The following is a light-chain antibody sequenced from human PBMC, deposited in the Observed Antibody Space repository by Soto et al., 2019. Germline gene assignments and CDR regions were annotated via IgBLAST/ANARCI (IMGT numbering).Light chain of an antibody. CDR3: SSYTSSSPLV. J-gene: IGLJ2*01. V-gene: IGLV2-14*01. CDR2: EVS. CDR1: SSDVGGYND. Sequence: QSALTQPASGSGSPGQSITISCTGTSSDVGGYNDVSWYQQHPGKAPKLMIYEVSNRPSGVSNRFSGSKSGNTASLTISGLQAEDEADYYCSSYTSSSPLVFGGGTKLTVL.